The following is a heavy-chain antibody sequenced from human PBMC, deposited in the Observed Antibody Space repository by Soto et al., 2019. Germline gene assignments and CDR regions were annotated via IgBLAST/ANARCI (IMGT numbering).Heavy chain of an antibody. CDR1: GFTFSSYE. D-gene: IGHD2-2*01. CDR2: ISSSGSTI. J-gene: IGHJ6*03. V-gene: IGHV3-48*03. CDR3: ARVVPAILLTYMDV. Sequence: PGGSLRLSCAASGFTFSSYEMNWVRQAPGKGLEWVSYISSSGSTIYYADSVKGRFTISRDNAKNSLYLQMNSLRAEDTAVYYCARVVPAILLTYMDVWGQGTTVTVSS.